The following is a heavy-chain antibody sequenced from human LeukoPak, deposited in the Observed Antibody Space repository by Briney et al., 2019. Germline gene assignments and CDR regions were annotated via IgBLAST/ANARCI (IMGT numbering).Heavy chain of an antibody. V-gene: IGHV4-59*01. Sequence: SETLSLTCTVSGGSISSYYWSWIRQPPGKGLEWIGYIYYSGSTNYNPSLKSRVTISVDTSKNQFSLKLSSVTAADTAVYYCAMESPQGIYCSSTSCTAPDYYMDVWGKGTTVTVSS. CDR1: GGSISSYY. CDR2: IYYSGST. J-gene: IGHJ6*03. D-gene: IGHD2-2*01. CDR3: AMESPQGIYCSSTSCTAPDYYMDV.